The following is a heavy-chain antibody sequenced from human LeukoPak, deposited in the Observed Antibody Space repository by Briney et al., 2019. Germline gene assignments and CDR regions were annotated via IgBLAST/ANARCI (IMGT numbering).Heavy chain of an antibody. D-gene: IGHD2-2*01. CDR2: INPNSGGT. CDR1: GYTFTGYY. J-gene: IGHJ5*02. Sequence: GASVKVSCKASGYTFTGYYMHWVRQAPGQGLEWMGWINPNSGGTNYAQKFRGRVTMTRDTSISTAYMELSGLRSEDTAVYYCARVVTPRYCSTTSCYWKGWFDPWGQGTLVTVSS. CDR3: ARVVTPRYCSTTSCYWKGWFDP. V-gene: IGHV1-2*02.